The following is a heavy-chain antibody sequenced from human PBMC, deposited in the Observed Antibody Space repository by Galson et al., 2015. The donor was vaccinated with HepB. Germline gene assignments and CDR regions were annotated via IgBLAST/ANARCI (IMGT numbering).Heavy chain of an antibody. CDR1: GYTFTGYY. CDR2: MNPNNGVT. J-gene: IGHJ5*02. Sequence: SVKVSCKASGYTFTGYYLHWVRQAPGQGLEWMGWMNPNNGVTNYAQKLQGRVTMTRDTSISTAYMVLSRLRSDDTAVYYCARDHATGRSDYDTPFDPWGQGTLVTVSS. CDR3: ARDHATGRSDYDTPFDP. V-gene: IGHV1-2*02. D-gene: IGHD3-22*01.